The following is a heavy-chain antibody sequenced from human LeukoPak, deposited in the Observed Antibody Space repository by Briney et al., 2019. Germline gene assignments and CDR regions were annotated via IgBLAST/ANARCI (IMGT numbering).Heavy chain of an antibody. CDR3: AKDWSWFGELYPDYGPNWFDP. CDR1: GLTFSSYA. Sequence: GGSLRLSCAASGLTFSSYAMSWVRQAPGKGLEWVSAISGGGGSTYYADSVKGRFTISRDNSKNTLYLQMNSLRAEDTAVYYYAKDWSWFGELYPDYGPNWFDPWGQGTLVTVSS. D-gene: IGHD3-10*01. V-gene: IGHV3-23*01. CDR2: ISGGGGST. J-gene: IGHJ5*02.